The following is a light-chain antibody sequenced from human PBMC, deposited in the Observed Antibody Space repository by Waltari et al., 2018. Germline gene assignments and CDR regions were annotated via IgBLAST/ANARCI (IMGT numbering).Light chain of an antibody. Sequence: DIQMTQSPSTLSASVGDRVTFTCRASQSVSDWLAWYQQKPGKAPELLIFDVSTLKSGVPSRFSGRGSGTEFTLTISSLQPDDFATYYCQHYSHSSPWTFGQGTKVEIK. CDR2: DVS. CDR3: QHYSHSSPWT. V-gene: IGKV1-5*01. J-gene: IGKJ1*01. CDR1: QSVSDW.